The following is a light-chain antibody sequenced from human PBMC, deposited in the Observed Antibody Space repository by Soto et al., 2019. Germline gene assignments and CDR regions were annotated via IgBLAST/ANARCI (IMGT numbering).Light chain of an antibody. CDR3: ATWDDSLKGPV. CDR1: SSNIGSNT. V-gene: IGLV1-44*01. CDR2: SDV. J-gene: IGLJ3*02. Sequence: QPVLTQPPSASGTPGQRVTISCSGGSSNIGSNTVNWYQQLPGTAPKLLIYSDVRRPSGVPDRFSGSKSGTAASLAISGLQSEDEADYYCATWDDSLKGPVFGGGTKLTVL.